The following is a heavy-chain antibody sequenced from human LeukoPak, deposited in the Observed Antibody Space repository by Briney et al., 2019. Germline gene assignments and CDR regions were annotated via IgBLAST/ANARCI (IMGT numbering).Heavy chain of an antibody. Sequence: AGGSLRLSCVASGITFSSYSMNWVRQAPGKGLEWVSSFSGTINYADSVKGRFTISRDNAKNSLYLQMNSLRAEDTAVYYCAELGITMIGGVWGKGTTVTISS. V-gene: IGHV3-48*01. CDR3: AELGITMIGGV. CDR1: GITFSSYS. D-gene: IGHD3-10*02. J-gene: IGHJ6*04. CDR2: SFSGTI.